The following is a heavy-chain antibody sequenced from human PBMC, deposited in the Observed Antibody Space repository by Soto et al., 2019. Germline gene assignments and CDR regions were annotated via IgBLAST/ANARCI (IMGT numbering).Heavy chain of an antibody. Sequence: SETLSLTCTVSGGSISSYYWSWIRQPPGKGLEWIGYIYYSGSTNYNPSLKSRVTISVDTSKNQFSLKLRSVTAADTAVYYCARHLYGSGERFDPWGQGTLVTVSS. J-gene: IGHJ5*02. CDR1: GGSISSYY. V-gene: IGHV4-59*08. CDR3: ARHLYGSGERFDP. D-gene: IGHD3-10*01. CDR2: IYYSGST.